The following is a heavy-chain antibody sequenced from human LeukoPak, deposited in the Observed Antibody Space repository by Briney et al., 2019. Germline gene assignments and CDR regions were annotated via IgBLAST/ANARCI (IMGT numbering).Heavy chain of an antibody. D-gene: IGHD6-19*01. J-gene: IGHJ4*01. CDR2: IYYSGST. CDR1: GVSISPYY. Sequence: PSETLSLTCTVSGVSISPYYWSSIRQPPGQGLEWIGYIYYSGSTTYNPSLKSPVTISVDTSRNQFSLKLSSVTAADTAVYYCARGAGAFDYWGHGTLVTVSS. V-gene: IGHV4-59*01. CDR3: ARGAGAFDY.